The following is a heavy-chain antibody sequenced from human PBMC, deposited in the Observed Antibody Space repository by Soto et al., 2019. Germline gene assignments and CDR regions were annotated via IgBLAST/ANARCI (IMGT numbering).Heavy chain of an antibody. J-gene: IGHJ4*02. CDR3: VQGASTAHQPLDS. Sequence: QVQLVESGGGVVQPGRSLRLSCAASGFLFGNFGMHWVRRAPGEGLEWVATISGDGNDKYYPDSMKGRFTISRDNFNNMLYLQLNSLRPEDTAVYHCVQGASTAHQPLDSWGQGVLVTVPS. CDR2: ISGDGNDK. V-gene: IGHV3-30*03. CDR1: GFLFGNFG. D-gene: IGHD1-26*01.